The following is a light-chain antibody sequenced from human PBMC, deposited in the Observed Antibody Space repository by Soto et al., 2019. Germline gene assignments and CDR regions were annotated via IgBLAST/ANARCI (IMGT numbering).Light chain of an antibody. J-gene: IGLJ2*01. CDR1: SSDVGSYNL. V-gene: IGLV2-23*01. Sequence: QSALTQPASVSGSPGQSITISCTGTSSDVGSYNLVSWYQQHPGKAPKLMIYEGSKRPSGVSNRFSGSKPGNTASLTISGLQAEDEADYYCCSYAGSSILFGGGTKLTVL. CDR3: CSYAGSSIL. CDR2: EGS.